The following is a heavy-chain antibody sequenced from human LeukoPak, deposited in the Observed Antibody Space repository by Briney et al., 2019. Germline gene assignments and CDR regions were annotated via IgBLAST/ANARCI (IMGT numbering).Heavy chain of an antibody. CDR3: ARDVGYCSGGSCYTDDAFDI. J-gene: IGHJ3*02. V-gene: IGHV4-39*06. CDR2: IYYSGST. Sequence: PSETLSLTCTVSGGSIISSSYYWGWIRQPPGKGLEWIGSIYYSGSTYYNPSLKSRVTISVDTSKNQFPLKLSSVTAADTAVYYCARDVGYCSGGSCYTDDAFDIWGQGTMVTVSS. D-gene: IGHD2-15*01. CDR1: GGSIISSSYY.